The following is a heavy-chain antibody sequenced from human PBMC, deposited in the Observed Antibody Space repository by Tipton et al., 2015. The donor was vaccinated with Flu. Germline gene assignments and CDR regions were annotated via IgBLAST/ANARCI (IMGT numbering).Heavy chain of an antibody. V-gene: IGHV3-30*04. J-gene: IGHJ4*02. Sequence: SLRLSCVASGFSVSSYAMHWVRQAPGKGLEWVAVISYDGRDKFYGDSVEGRFTIYRGNRQNTLYLLMDNVRPDDTAVYFCTRDGTIAVLEPFDYWGQGTVVTVSS. CDR3: TRDGTIAVLEPFDY. CDR2: ISYDGRDK. CDR1: GFSVSSYA. D-gene: IGHD6-19*01.